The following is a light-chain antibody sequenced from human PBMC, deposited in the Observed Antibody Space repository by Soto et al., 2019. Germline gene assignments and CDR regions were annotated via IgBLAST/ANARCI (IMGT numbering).Light chain of an antibody. V-gene: IGKV3-20*01. CDR3: QQYGGAPFT. CDR1: QNVYINS. Sequence: EIVLTQSPRTLSLSPGESATLSCRASQNVYINSLAWFQQKPGQTPRLLIYGPSTRAAGVPDRFTESGSGADFALTITSLEPEEFAMYYCQQYGGAPFTFGPGTRV. J-gene: IGKJ3*01. CDR2: GPS.